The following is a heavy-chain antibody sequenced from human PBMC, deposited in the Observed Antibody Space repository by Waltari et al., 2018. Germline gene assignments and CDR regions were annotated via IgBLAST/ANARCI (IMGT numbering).Heavy chain of an antibody. Sequence: QVQLVQSGAEVKKPGASVKVSCKASVSTFTGYYMHWVRQAPGQGREWMGRINPNSGGTNYAQKFQGRVTMTRDTSISTAYMELSRLRSDDTAVYYCARLDPRLGGRTTNPWGQGTLVTVSS. D-gene: IGHD1-1*01. CDR1: VSTFTGYY. J-gene: IGHJ5*02. V-gene: IGHV1-2*06. CDR2: INPNSGGT. CDR3: ARLDPRLGGRTTNP.